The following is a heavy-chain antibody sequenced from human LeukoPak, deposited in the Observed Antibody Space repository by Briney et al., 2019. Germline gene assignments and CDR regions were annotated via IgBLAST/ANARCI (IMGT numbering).Heavy chain of an antibody. V-gene: IGHV1-2*02. J-gene: IGHJ4*02. CDR2: INPDSGSI. Sequence: ASVKVSCKTSGYTFTGYYIHWVRQAPGQGLEWMGGINPDSGSIKYAQKFQARVTMTRDTTAYVELNRLRSDDTAVYYCARMEAWYFDYWGQGTLVTVSS. CDR1: GYTFTGYY. CDR3: ARMEAWYFDY. D-gene: IGHD3-3*01.